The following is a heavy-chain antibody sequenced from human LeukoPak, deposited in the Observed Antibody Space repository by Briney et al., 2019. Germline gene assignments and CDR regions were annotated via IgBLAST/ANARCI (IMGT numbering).Heavy chain of an antibody. CDR3: ANFEGSSQAFHI. J-gene: IGHJ3*02. V-gene: IGHV3-30*18. D-gene: IGHD6-13*01. CDR1: EFTFSSYN. Sequence: GGSLRLSCAASEFTFSSYNMNWVRQAPGKGLEWVANILYDGSRKNYADSVKGRFSVYRDNSNYSLYLQMNSLRIEDTAVYYCANFEGSSQAFHIWGQGTLVTVSS. CDR2: ILYDGSRK.